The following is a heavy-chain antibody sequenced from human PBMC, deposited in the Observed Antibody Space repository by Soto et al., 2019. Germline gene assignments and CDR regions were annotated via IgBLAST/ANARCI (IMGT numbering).Heavy chain of an antibody. V-gene: IGHV3-21*01. D-gene: IGHD3-10*01. CDR2: ISSSSSYI. CDR3: ARVWFGESPDY. Sequence: GGSLRLSCAASGFTFSSYSMNWVRQAPGKGLEWVSSISSSSSYIYYADSVKGRFTISRDNAKNSLYLQMNSLRAVDTAVYYCARVWFGESPDYWGQGTLVTVSS. J-gene: IGHJ4*02. CDR1: GFTFSSYS.